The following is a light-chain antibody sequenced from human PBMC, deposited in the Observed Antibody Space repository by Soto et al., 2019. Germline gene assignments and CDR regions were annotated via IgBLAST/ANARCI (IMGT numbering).Light chain of an antibody. CDR3: QQYNKWPPIT. Sequence: EIVMTQSPATLSVSPGERATLSCRASQSVSDNLAWYQQKPGQAPRLLIHGASTRATGVPARFSGSGSGTEFTLTISCLQSEDFAVSYCQQYNKWPPITFGQGTRLEIK. CDR2: GAS. V-gene: IGKV3-15*01. CDR1: QSVSDN. J-gene: IGKJ5*01.